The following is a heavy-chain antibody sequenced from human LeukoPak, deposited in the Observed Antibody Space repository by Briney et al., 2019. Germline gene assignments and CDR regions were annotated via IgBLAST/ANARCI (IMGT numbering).Heavy chain of an antibody. CDR3: ARDRVGGDYGHFHH. CDR2: IYTTGGT. V-gene: IGHV4-4*07. CDR1: GGSINSYY. Sequence: SETLSLTCTVSGGSINSYYWSWIRQPAGKGLEWIGRIYTTGGTNYNPSLKSRVTMSVDTSTNQFSLKLSSVTAADTAVYYCARDRVGGDYGHFHHWARAPWSPSPQ. J-gene: IGHJ1*01. D-gene: IGHD4-17*01.